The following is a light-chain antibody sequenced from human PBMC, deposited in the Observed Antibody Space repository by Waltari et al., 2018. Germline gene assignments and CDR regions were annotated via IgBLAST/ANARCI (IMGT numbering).Light chain of an antibody. CDR2: GAS. Sequence: EIVMTQSPATLSVSPGERAVLSCRASQSVTTNLAWYQQKPGQAPRHLIYGASTRATNIPARLSGSGAGTEFNLTISSLQSEDFAVYYCHQYNNGPPYNFGQGTKLEI. J-gene: IGKJ2*01. CDR1: QSVTTN. V-gene: IGKV3-15*01. CDR3: HQYNNGPPYN.